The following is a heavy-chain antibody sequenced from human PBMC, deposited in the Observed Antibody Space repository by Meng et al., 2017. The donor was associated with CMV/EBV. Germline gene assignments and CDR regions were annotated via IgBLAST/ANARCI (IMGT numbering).Heavy chain of an antibody. CDR2: ISSSSSYI. D-gene: IGHD3-10*01. Sequence: LSLTCAASGFTFSSYSMNWVRQAPGKGLEWVSSISSSSSYIYYADSVKGRFTISRDNAKNSLYLQMNSLRAEDTAVYYCARESSGDYWGQGTLVTVSS. J-gene: IGHJ4*02. CDR3: ARESSGDY. V-gene: IGHV3-21*01. CDR1: GFTFSSYS.